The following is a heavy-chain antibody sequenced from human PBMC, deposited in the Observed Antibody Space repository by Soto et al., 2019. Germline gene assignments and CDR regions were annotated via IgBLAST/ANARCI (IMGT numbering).Heavy chain of an antibody. CDR3: ARAIYDSSGYYLDY. CDR1: GGSISSGGYY. V-gene: IGHV4-31*03. CDR2: IYYSGST. J-gene: IGHJ4*02. Sequence: PSETVSLTCTVSGGSISSGGYYWSWILQHPGKGLEWIGYIYYSGSTYYNPSLKSRVTISVDTSKNQFSLKLSSVTAADTAVYYCARAIYDSSGYYLDYWGQGTLVTVSS. D-gene: IGHD3-22*01.